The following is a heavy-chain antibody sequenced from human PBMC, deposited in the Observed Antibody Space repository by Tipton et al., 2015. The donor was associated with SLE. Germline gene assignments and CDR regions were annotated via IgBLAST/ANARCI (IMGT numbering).Heavy chain of an antibody. CDR2: ISSSSSTI. CDR3: AREGTIFGVVALHFDY. Sequence: GSLRLSCAASGFTFSSYSMNWVRQAPGKGLEWVSYISSSSSTIYYADSVKGRFTISRDNAKNSLYLQMNSLRAEDTAVYYCAREGTIFGVVALHFDYWGQGTLVTVSS. CDR1: GFTFSSYS. D-gene: IGHD3-3*01. J-gene: IGHJ4*02. V-gene: IGHV3-48*01.